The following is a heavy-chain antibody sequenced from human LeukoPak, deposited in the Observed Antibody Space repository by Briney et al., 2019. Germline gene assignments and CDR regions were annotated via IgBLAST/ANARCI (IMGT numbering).Heavy chain of an antibody. CDR2: ISWNSGSI. D-gene: IGHD6-13*01. CDR1: ASTFDAYA. J-gene: IGHJ4*02. Sequence: GGSLRLSCAASASTFDAYAMHWVRHAPGKGLEWVSGISWNSGSIAYADSVKGRFTISRDNAKNSLYLQMNSLRVEDMALYYCAKALYSSSWRLSPFDYWGQGTLVTVSS. CDR3: AKALYSSSWRLSPFDY. V-gene: IGHV3-9*03.